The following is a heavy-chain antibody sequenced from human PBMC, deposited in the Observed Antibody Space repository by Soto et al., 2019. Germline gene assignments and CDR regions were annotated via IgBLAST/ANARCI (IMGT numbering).Heavy chain of an antibody. D-gene: IGHD3-22*01. CDR3: AIHKNXYYYDSSAVSSHDALDI. CDR2: IIPIFGTA. J-gene: IGHJ3*02. V-gene: IGHV1-69*13. CDR1: GGTFSSYA. Sequence: GASVKVSCKASGGTFSSYAISWVRQAPGQGLEWMGGIIPIFGTANYAQKFQGRVTITADESTSTAYMELSSLRSEDTAVYYCAIHKNXYYYDSSAVSSHDALDIWGQGTMVTVSS.